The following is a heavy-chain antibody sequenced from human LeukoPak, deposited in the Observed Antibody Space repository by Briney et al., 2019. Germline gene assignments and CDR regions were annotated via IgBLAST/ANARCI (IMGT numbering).Heavy chain of an antibody. V-gene: IGHV3-20*04. CDR1: GFTFDDYG. Sequence: GGSLRLSCAASGFTFDDYGMSWVRQAPGKGLEWVSGINCNGGSTGYADSVKGRFTISRDNAKNSLYLQMNSLRAEDTALYYCARGKSDYYYYMDVWGKGTTVTVSS. J-gene: IGHJ6*03. CDR3: ARGKSDYYYYMDV. CDR2: INCNGGST.